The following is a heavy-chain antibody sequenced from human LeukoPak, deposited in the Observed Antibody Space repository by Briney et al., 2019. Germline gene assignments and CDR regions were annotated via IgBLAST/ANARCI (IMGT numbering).Heavy chain of an antibody. Sequence: GGSLRLSCAASGFTFTSYWIHWVRQAPGKGLVWVSRINSDGSSASYADSVKGRFTISRDNAKNTLYLQMNSLRAEDTAVYYCAVGAAGLDYWGQGTQVTVSS. CDR2: INSDGSSA. CDR1: GFTFTSYW. J-gene: IGHJ4*02. CDR3: AVGAAGLDY. D-gene: IGHD6-13*01. V-gene: IGHV3-74*01.